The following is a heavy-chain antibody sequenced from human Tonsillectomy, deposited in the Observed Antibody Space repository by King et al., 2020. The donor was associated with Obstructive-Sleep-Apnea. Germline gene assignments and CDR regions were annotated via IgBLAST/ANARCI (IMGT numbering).Heavy chain of an antibody. CDR3: ARDRPRDDYGDLHEVY. CDR2: IKQDGGEK. D-gene: IGHD4-17*01. Sequence: VQLVESGGGLVQPGGSLRLSCTVSGFTFSNYWMTWVRQAPGKGLEWVANIKQDGGEKYYVESVKGRFNISRDNAKNSLYLQMNSLRAEDTAVYYCARDRPRDDYGDLHEVYWGQGTLVTVSS. V-gene: IGHV3-7*01. CDR1: GFTFSNYW. J-gene: IGHJ4*02.